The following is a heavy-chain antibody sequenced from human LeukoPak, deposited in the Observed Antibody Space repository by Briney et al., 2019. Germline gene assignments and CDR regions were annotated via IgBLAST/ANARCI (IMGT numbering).Heavy chain of an antibody. V-gene: IGHV1-2*06. CDR1: GYTFTGYY. D-gene: IGHD5-12*01. Sequence: ASVKVSCKASGYTFTGYYMHWVRQAPGQGLEWVGRINPNSGGTNYAQKFQGRVTMTRDTSISTAYMELSRLRSDDTAVYYCAREVVATVSFDYWGQGTLVTVSS. CDR3: AREVVATVSFDY. J-gene: IGHJ4*02. CDR2: INPNSGGT.